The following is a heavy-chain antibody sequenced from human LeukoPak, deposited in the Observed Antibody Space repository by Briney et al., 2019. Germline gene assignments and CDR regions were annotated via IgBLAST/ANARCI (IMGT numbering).Heavy chain of an antibody. J-gene: IGHJ6*02. V-gene: IGHV1-69*01. CDR2: IIPIFGTA. CDR3: ARGVADPHYYYYGMDV. D-gene: IGHD6-13*01. Sequence: SVKVSCKASGGTLNTYSISWVRQAPGQGLEWMGGIIPIFGTANYAQKFQGRVTITADGSTSTAYMELSSLRSEDTAVYYCARGVADPHYYYYGMDVWGQGTTVTVSS. CDR1: GGTLNTYS.